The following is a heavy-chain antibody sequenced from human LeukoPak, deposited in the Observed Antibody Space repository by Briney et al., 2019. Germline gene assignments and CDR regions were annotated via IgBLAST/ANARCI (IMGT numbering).Heavy chain of an antibody. CDR2: INPNSGGT. CDR3: ARGSGSPPIRRGY. J-gene: IGHJ4*02. V-gene: IGHV1-2*02. D-gene: IGHD3-10*01. CDR1: GGTFSSYA. Sequence: GASVKVSCKASGGTFSSYAISWVRQAPGQGLEWMGWINPNSGGTNYAQKFQGRVTMTRDTSISTAYMELSRLRSDDTAVYYCARGSGSPPIRRGYWGQGTLVTVSS.